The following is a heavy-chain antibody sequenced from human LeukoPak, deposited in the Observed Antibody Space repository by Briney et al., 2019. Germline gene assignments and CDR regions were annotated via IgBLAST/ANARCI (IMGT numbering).Heavy chain of an antibody. V-gene: IGHV1-69*06. CDR3: AASDSSGYYPIMGGDAFDI. CDR2: IIPIFGTA. CDR1: GGTFSSYA. J-gene: IGHJ3*02. D-gene: IGHD3-22*01. Sequence: ASVKVSCKASGGTFSSYAISWVRQAPGQGLEWMGGIIPIFGTANYAQKFQGRVAITADKSTSTAYMELSSLRSEDTAVYYCAASDSSGYYPIMGGDAFDIWGQGTMVTVSS.